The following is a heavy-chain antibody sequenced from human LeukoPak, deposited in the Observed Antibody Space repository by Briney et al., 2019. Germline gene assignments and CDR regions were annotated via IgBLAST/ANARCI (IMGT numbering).Heavy chain of an antibody. CDR3: VRDDAFVRGPIARNCFDP. CDR1: GASIRGSDYY. V-gene: IGHV4-39*07. CDR2: IYYTGTA. D-gene: IGHD3-10*01. J-gene: IGHJ5*02. Sequence: NPSETLSLTCTVSGASIRGSDYYWDWIRQTPGKGLEWIAAIYYTGTAYYNPSLKSRVTISVDTSKNQFSLKVSSVTAADTAVYYCVRDDAFVRGPIARNCFDPWGQGVLVTVSS.